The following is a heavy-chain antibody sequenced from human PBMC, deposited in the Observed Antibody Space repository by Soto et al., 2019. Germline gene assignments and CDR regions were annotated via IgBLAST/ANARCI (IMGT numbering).Heavy chain of an antibody. CDR3: VKARRGCEYPAFDL. CDR2: TRTDGGGT. J-gene: IGHJ3*01. D-gene: IGHD2-21*01. CDR1: GFTLSDYD. V-gene: IGHV3-23*01. Sequence: EVQLLESGGGLVQPGGSLRLSCAASGFTLSDYDMGWVRQAPGKGLVWVSLTRTDGGGTYNAYSVVGRLTVYRDSSRNTLYLQINSLRAEDTALYYCVKARRGCEYPAFDLRGQGTMVTVSS.